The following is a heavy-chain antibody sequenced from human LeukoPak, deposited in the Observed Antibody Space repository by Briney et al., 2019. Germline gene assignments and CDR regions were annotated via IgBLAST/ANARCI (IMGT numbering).Heavy chain of an antibody. CDR3: AKDIVTRTLGAFDI. V-gene: IGHV3-9*01. CDR2: ISWNSGSI. J-gene: IGHJ3*02. CDR1: GFTFDDYA. Sequence: GRSLRLSCAASGFTFDDYAMHWVRQAPGKGLEWVSGISWNSGSIGYADSVKGRFTISRDNAKNSLYLQMNSLRAEDTALYYCAKDIVTRTLGAFDIWGQGTMVTVSS. D-gene: IGHD2/OR15-2a*01.